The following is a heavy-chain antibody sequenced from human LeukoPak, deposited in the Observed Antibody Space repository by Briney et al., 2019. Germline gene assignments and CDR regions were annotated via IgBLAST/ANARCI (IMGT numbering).Heavy chain of an antibody. CDR3: ARNQEIDYYDSSGFYWGVEY. J-gene: IGHJ4*02. CDR2: ISTSGSTI. Sequence: GSLRLSCAASGFIFSDYYMSWVRQAPGKGLEWVSYISTSGSTIYYADSVKGRFTISRDNAKNSLYLQMDSLRAEDTAVYYCARNQEIDYYDSSGFYWGVEYWGQGTLVTVSS. D-gene: IGHD3-22*01. V-gene: IGHV3-11*04. CDR1: GFIFSDYY.